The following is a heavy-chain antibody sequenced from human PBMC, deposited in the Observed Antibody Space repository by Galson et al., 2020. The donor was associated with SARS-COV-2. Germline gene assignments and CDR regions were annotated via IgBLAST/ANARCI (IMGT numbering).Heavy chain of an antibody. J-gene: IGHJ6*02. Sequence: GGSLRLSCAASRFIFSSYGMHWVRQAPGKGLEWVAVISSDGTNKYYSESVKGRFTISRDNSKNTLYLQMNSLRAEDTAVYYCAKDLIAGEDYYCGMDVRGQGTTVTVSS. CDR3: AKDLIAGEDYYCGMDV. CDR2: ISSDGTNK. CDR1: RFIFSSYG. D-gene: IGHD6-13*01. V-gene: IGHV3-30*18.